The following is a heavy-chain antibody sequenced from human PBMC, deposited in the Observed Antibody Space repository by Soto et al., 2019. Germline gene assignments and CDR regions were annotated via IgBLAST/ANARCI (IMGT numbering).Heavy chain of an antibody. CDR2: IWYEGENQ. CDR3: ARESSTLYAMDV. V-gene: IGHV3-33*01. CDR1: GFTFSNYG. Sequence: QEQLVESGGGVVQPGRSLRLSCVASGFTFSNYGIHWVRQAPGKGLERVAIIWYEGENQYYSDNVKGRFTISRDNSRSTVSLQMNSLRVDDTAVYYCARESSTLYAMDVWGQGTTVTVSS. D-gene: IGHD2-8*01. J-gene: IGHJ6*02.